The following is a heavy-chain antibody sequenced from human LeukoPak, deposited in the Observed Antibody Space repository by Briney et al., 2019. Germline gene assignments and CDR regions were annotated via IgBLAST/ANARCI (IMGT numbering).Heavy chain of an antibody. CDR3: AKGVFLEWLLPSYYYYYGMDV. CDR1: GFTFSSYW. V-gene: IGHV3-7*03. CDR2: INQDGSEK. D-gene: IGHD3-3*01. J-gene: IGHJ6*02. Sequence: GGSLRLSCAASGFTFSSYWMSWVRQAPGKGLEWVANINQDGSEKYCVDSLKGRFTISRDNAENSLYLQMNSLRAEDTAVYYCAKGVFLEWLLPSYYYYYGMDVWGQGTTVTVSS.